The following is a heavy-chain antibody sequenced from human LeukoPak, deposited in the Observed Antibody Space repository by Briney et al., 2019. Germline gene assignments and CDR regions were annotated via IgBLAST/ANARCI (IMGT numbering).Heavy chain of an antibody. CDR2: ISSSGSYI. CDR3: AREAVGVVVAAKDY. D-gene: IGHD2-15*01. CDR1: GFTFSSHN. J-gene: IGHJ4*02. V-gene: IGHV3-21*01. Sequence: GGSLRLSCAASGFTFSSHNMNWVRQAPGKGLEWVSSISSSGSYIYYADSVKGRFTISRDNAKNSLFLQMNSLRADDTAVYYCAREAVGVVVAAKDYWGQGTLVTVSS.